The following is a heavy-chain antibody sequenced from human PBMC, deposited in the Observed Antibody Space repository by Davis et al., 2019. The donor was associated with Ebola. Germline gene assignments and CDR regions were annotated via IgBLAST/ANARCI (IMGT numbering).Heavy chain of an antibody. D-gene: IGHD2/OR15-2a*01. V-gene: IGHV3-23*01. J-gene: IGHJ3*02. CDR2: FGTGGDT. Sequence: GESLKISCSVSGFPFRTYAMHWVRQAPGKGLEWVSTFGTGGDTYYADSVKGRFAISRDNSRGTLYLQMNSLRVEDSAIYYCVKDSSNIWFDIWGQGTLVTVSS. CDR1: GFPFRTYA. CDR3: VKDSSNIWFDI.